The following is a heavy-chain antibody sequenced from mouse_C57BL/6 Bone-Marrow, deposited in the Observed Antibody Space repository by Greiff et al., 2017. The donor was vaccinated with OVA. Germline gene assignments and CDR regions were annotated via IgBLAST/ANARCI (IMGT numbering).Heavy chain of an antibody. CDR2: INPSTGGT. D-gene: IGHD1-1*01. CDR3: ARTTDYYAMDY. Sequence: VQLQQSGPELVKPGASVKISCKASGYSFTGYYMNWVKQSPEKSLEWIGEINPSTGGTTYNQKFKAKATLTVDKSSSTAYMQLKSLTSEDSAVYYCARTTDYYAMDYWGQGTSVTVSS. J-gene: IGHJ4*01. CDR1: GYSFTGYY. V-gene: IGHV1-42*01.